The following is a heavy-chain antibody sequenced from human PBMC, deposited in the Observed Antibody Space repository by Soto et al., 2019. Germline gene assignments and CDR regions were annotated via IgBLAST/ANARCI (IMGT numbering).Heavy chain of an antibody. J-gene: IGHJ5*02. Sequence: SVKVSCKASGGTFSSYAISWVRQAPGQGLEWMGGIIPIFGTANYAQKFQGRVTITADESTSTAYMELSSLRSEDTAVYYCARGSPKIYDFWSGYYFWFDPWGQGTLVTVSS. D-gene: IGHD3-3*01. CDR2: IIPIFGTA. CDR1: GGTFSSYA. V-gene: IGHV1-69*13. CDR3: ARGSPKIYDFWSGYYFWFDP.